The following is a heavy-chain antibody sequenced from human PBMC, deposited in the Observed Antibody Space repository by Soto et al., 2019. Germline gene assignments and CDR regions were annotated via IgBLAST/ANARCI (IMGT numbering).Heavy chain of an antibody. D-gene: IGHD3-22*01. CDR1: GFTFSSYG. V-gene: IGHV3-33*01. CDR3: ARDLHYYDSSGYLYYYYGMDV. Sequence: GGSLRLSCAASGFTFSSYGMHWVRQAPGKGLEWVAVIWYDGSNKYYADSVKGRFTISRDNSKNTLYLQMNSLRAEDTAVYYCARDLHYYDSSGYLYYYYGMDVWGQGTTVTVSS. CDR2: IWYDGSNK. J-gene: IGHJ6*02.